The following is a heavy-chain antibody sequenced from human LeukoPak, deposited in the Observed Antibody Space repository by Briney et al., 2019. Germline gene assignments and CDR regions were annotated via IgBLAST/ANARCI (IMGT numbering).Heavy chain of an antibody. CDR2: INHSGST. CDR1: GGSFSGYY. D-gene: IGHD1-14*01. CDR3: ARLLITDTTIDY. J-gene: IGHJ4*02. V-gene: IGHV4-34*01. Sequence: SETLSLTCAVYGGSFSGYYWSWIRQPPGKGVEWIGEINHSGSTNYSPSLKSRVTISVDTSKNQFSLKLSSVTAADTAVYYCARLLITDTTIDYWGQGTLVTVSS.